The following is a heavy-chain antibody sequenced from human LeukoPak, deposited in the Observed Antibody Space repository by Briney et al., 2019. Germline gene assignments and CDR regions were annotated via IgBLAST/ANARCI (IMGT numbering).Heavy chain of an antibody. J-gene: IGHJ5*02. D-gene: IGHD1-26*01. CDR3: ARDNSVGDNAWWFDP. Sequence: ASVKVSCKASGYTFTSYYMHWVRQAPGQGLEWMGLINPTGDSTGYAQKFQGRVTLTRDMSTSTDYMELSSLRSEDTAIYYCARDNSVGDNAWWFDPWGQGTLVTVSS. CDR1: GYTFTSYY. V-gene: IGHV1-46*01. CDR2: INPTGDST.